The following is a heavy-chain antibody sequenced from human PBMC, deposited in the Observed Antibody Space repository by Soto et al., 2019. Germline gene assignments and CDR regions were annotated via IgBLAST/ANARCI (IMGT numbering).Heavy chain of an antibody. D-gene: IGHD6-25*01. CDR2: IYYSGST. V-gene: IGHV4-30-4*01. Sequence: TSETLSLTCTVSGGSISSGDYYWSWIRQPPGKGLEWIGYIYYSGSTYYNPSLKSRVTISVDTSKNQFSLKLSSVTAADTAVYYCARQRRDFDYWGQGSLVTVPS. CDR3: ARQRRDFDY. J-gene: IGHJ4*02. CDR1: GGSISSGDYY.